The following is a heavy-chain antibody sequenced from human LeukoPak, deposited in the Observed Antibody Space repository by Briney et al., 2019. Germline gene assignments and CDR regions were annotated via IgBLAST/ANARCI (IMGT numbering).Heavy chain of an antibody. J-gene: IGHJ4*02. CDR1: GFTFSSYG. V-gene: IGHV3-23*01. CDR2: ISGSGGST. Sequence: SGGSLRLSCAASGFTFSSYGMSWVRQAPGKGLEWVSAISGSGGSTYYADSVKGRFTISRDNSKNTLYLQMNSLRAEDTAVYYCARGTVPYYFDYWGQGTLVTVSS. D-gene: IGHD2-2*01. CDR3: ARGTVPYYFDY.